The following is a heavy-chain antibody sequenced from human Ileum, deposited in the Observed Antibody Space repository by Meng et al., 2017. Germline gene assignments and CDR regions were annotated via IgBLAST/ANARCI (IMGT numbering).Heavy chain of an antibody. J-gene: IGHJ2*01. Sequence: QWQRQGPGQGLVTPSGTPSLTCAVSGGSTESNHWWTWIRQPPGQGLEWIGEVYHSGSTHYNPSLQSRVTISIDNSKNRFSLSLNSVTAADTAIYYCARADYVRYFDLWGRGTLVTVSS. CDR1: GGSTESNHW. CDR2: VYHSGST. CDR3: ARADYVRYFDL. V-gene: IGHV4-4*02. D-gene: IGHD3-10*02.